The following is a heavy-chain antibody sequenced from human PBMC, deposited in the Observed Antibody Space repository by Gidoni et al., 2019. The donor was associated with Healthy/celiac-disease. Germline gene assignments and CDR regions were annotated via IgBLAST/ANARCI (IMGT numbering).Heavy chain of an antibody. Sequence: EVQLVESGGGLVQNGGSLRLSCAASGFPFSSYAMRWVRQAPGKGLECVSAISVSGGRTYYADSVKGRFTISRDNSKNTLYLQMNSLRAEDTAVYFCAGGAHWGQGTLVPVSS. V-gene: IGHV3-23*04. CDR2: ISVSGGRT. J-gene: IGHJ4*02. CDR3: AGGAH. CDR1: GFPFSSYA. D-gene: IGHD2-15*01.